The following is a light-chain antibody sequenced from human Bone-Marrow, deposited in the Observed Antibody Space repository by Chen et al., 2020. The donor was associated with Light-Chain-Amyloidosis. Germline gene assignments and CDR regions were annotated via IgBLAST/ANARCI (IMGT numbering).Light chain of an antibody. J-gene: IGLJ3*02. CDR1: SSNIVIDT. CDR2: HFN. Sequence: QSVLTQPPSASGTPGQSVTISCSGSSSNIVIDTLHWYQQLPGTAPKLLIYHFNQRPSGVPDRFSGSKSGTSASLAISGLQSEDEADYYCAAWHDSLNVWVFGGGTKLTVL. CDR3: AAWHDSLNVWV. V-gene: IGLV1-44*01.